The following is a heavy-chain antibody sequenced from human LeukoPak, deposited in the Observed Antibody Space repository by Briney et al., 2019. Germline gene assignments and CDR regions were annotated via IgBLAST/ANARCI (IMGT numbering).Heavy chain of an antibody. V-gene: IGHV3-48*04. Sequence: GASLRLSCEVSGFTFSDYTMTWVRQAPGKGLEWVSYLSTSSSTIYYADSVKGRFTISRDNTKNSLYLQMNSLRAEDTAVYYCARIPSGYTLGYGYYYYYMDVWGKGATVTVSS. CDR1: GFTFSDYT. CDR3: ARIPSGYTLGYGYYYYYMDV. CDR2: LSTSSSTI. J-gene: IGHJ6*03. D-gene: IGHD5-18*01.